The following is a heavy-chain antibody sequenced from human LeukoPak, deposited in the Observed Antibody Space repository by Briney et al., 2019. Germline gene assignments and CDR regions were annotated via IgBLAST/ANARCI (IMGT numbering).Heavy chain of an antibody. D-gene: IGHD3-9*01. V-gene: IGHV1-3*03. J-gene: IGHJ4*02. Sequence: GASVKVSCKASGYTFTIYAIHWVRQTPGQRLEWMGWINAGNGNTKYSQELQGRVTITRDTSASTAYMELSSLRSEDMAVYYCAKDIRRYFDWLLRRGGGILDWGQGTLVTVSS. CDR3: AKDIRRYFDWLLRRGGGILD. CDR2: INAGNGNT. CDR1: GYTFTIYA.